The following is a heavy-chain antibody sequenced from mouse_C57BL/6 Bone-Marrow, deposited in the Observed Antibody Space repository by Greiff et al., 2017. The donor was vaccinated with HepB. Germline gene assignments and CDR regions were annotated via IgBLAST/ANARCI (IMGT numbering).Heavy chain of an antibody. J-gene: IGHJ2*01. CDR1: GFTFSDFY. CDR3: ARDAIYYYGSRWDFDY. V-gene: IGHV7-1*01. CDR2: SRNKANDYTT. D-gene: IGHD1-1*01. Sequence: EVQLVESGGGLVQSGRSLRLSCATSGFTFSDFYMEWVRQAPGKGLEWIAASRNKANDYTTEYSASVKGRFIVSRDTSQSILYLQMNALRAEDTAIYYCARDAIYYYGSRWDFDYWGQGTTLTVSS.